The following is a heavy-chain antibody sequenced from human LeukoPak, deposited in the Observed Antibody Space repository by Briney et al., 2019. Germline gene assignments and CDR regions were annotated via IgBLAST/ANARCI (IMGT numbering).Heavy chain of an antibody. Sequence: GGSLRLSCAAPGFTFSSYAMSWVRQIPGKGLEWVSAISGGDAGTYYADSVKGRFTISRDNSKNTLYLQMNRLRAEDTAVYYCAKGSRGSCSRTYCYPFDYWGQGTLVTVSS. J-gene: IGHJ4*02. CDR2: ISGGDAGT. CDR1: GFTFSSYA. D-gene: IGHD2-2*01. CDR3: AKGSRGSCSRTYCYPFDY. V-gene: IGHV3-23*01.